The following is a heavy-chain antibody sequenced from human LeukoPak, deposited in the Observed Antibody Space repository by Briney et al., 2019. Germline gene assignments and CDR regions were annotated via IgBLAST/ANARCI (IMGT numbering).Heavy chain of an antibody. Sequence: GGSLRLSCAASGFTFSSYAMHWVRQAPGKGLEWVAVISYDGSNKYYADSVKGRFTISRDNAKNSLYLQINSLRAEDTAVYYCARSSYSSSSSVWGQGTMVTVSS. CDR2: ISYDGSNK. CDR1: GFTFSSYA. CDR3: ARSSYSSSSSV. D-gene: IGHD6-6*01. V-gene: IGHV3-30-3*01. J-gene: IGHJ3*01.